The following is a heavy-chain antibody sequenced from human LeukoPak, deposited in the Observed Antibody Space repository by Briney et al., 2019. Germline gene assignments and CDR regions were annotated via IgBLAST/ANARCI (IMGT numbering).Heavy chain of an antibody. J-gene: IGHJ6*02. V-gene: IGHV3-48*04. D-gene: IGHD3-3*01. CDR2: ISSSGSTI. Sequence: GGSLRLSCAASGFTFSSYAMSWVRQAPGKGLEWVSYISSSGSTIYYADSVKGRFTISRDNAKNSLYLQMNSLRAEDTAVYYCARDWRDLRFLEWEPYGMDVWGQGTTVTVSS. CDR1: GFTFSSYA. CDR3: ARDWRDLRFLEWEPYGMDV.